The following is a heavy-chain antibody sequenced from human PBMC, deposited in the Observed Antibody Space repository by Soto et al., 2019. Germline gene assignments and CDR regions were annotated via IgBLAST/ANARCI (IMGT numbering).Heavy chain of an antibody. CDR2: IYHSGST. Sequence: QVQLQESGPGLVKPSGTLSLTCAVSSGSISSSNWWSWVRQPPGKGLEWIGAIYHSGSTNYNPALQRRVTTSVDKSKNQCSRKLSSVTAADTAVYYCASGGWWDYFDYWGQGTLVTVSS. CDR1: SGSISSSNW. V-gene: IGHV4-4*02. CDR3: ASGGWWDYFDY. D-gene: IGHD6-19*01. J-gene: IGHJ4*02.